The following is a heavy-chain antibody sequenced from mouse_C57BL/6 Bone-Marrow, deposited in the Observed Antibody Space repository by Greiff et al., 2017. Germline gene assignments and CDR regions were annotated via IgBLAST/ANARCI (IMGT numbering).Heavy chain of an antibody. V-gene: IGHV1-81*01. CDR2: IYPRSGNP. CDR1: GYTFTSSG. CDR3: ARDYYYGSGYWYFDV. Sequence: QVQLKQSGAELARPGASVKLSCKASGYTFTSSGISWVKQRTGQGLEWIGEIYPRSGNPYYNEKFKGKATLTADKSSSTAYMELRSLTSEDSAVYFCARDYYYGSGYWYFDVGGTGTTVTVSS. J-gene: IGHJ1*03. D-gene: IGHD1-1*01.